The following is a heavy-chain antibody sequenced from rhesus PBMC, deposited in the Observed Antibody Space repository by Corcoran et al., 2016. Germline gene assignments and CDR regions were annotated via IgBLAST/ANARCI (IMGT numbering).Heavy chain of an antibody. CDR2: ISNYGGSS. V-gene: IGHV3S5*01. J-gene: IGHJ4*01. CDR1: GFTFSSYG. Sequence: EVQLVESGGGLVQPGGSLRLSCAASGFTFSSYGMSWVRQAPGKGLEWVSYISNYGGSSYYTDSVKGRFTISRDNSKNTLSLQMNSLRAEDTAVYYCAKGPVVVFTAMSGFDYWGQGVLVTVSS. CDR3: AKGPVVVFTAMSGFDY. D-gene: IGHD2-27*01.